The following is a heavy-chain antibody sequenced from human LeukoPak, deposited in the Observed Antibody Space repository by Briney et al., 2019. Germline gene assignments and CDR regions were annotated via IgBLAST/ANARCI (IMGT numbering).Heavy chain of an antibody. Sequence: SETLSLTCTVSGGSISSYYWSWIRQPPGKGLEWIGYIYTSGSTNYNPSLKSRVTISVDTSKNQFSLKLSSVTAADTAVYYCARRYCSGGSYYQIDYWGQGTLVTVSS. D-gene: IGHD2-15*01. V-gene: IGHV4-4*09. CDR2: IYTSGST. CDR1: GGSISSYY. CDR3: ARRYCSGGSYYQIDY. J-gene: IGHJ4*02.